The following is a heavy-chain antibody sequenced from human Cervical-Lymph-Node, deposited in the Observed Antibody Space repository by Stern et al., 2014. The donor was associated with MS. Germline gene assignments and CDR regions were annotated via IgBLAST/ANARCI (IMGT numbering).Heavy chain of an antibody. V-gene: IGHV3-33*01. D-gene: IGHD6-13*01. J-gene: IGHJ4*02. CDR2: IWYDGSNP. CDR1: GFSFSRYA. CDR3: ASAYSSSHYYFDY. Sequence: QVKLVQSGGGVVQPGRSLRLSCAASGFSFSRYAMHCVRQAPGKGLEWVALIWYDGSNPYYADSVTGRFTISRDNFKNTLYLQMNSLRAEDTAVYYCASAYSSSHYYFDYWGQGTLVTVSS.